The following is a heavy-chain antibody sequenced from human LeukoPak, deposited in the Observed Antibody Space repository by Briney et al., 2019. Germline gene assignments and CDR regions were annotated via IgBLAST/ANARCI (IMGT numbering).Heavy chain of an antibody. J-gene: IGHJ5*02. V-gene: IGHV1-8*01. CDR2: MNPNSGNT. D-gene: IGHD3-22*01. CDR1: GYTFTSYD. CDR3: ARGWKYYYDSSGYYWTFTHNWFDP. Sequence: GASVKVSCKASGYTFTSYDINWVRQATGQGLEWMGWMNPNSGNTGYAQKFRGRVTMTRNTSISTAYMELSSLRSEDTAVYYCARGWKYYYDSSGYYWTFTHNWFDPWGQGTLVTVSS.